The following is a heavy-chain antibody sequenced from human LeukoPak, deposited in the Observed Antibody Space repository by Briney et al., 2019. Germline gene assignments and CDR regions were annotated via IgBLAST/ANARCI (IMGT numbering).Heavy chain of an antibody. CDR1: GYNFPDYW. V-gene: IGHV5-51*01. Sequence: GESLKISCKGSGYNFPDYWIGWVRQLPGKGLEWIGILYPDDSDTKYSPSFQGQVTISVDMSISTAYLQWSSLQASDTAIYYCAVIYAVVVTFDIWGQGTVVTVSS. D-gene: IGHD2-2*01. J-gene: IGHJ3*02. CDR3: AVIYAVVVTFDI. CDR2: LYPDDSDT.